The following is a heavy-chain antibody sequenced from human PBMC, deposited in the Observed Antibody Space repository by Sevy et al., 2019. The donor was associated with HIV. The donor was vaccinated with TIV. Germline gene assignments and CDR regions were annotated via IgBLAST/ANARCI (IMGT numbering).Heavy chain of an antibody. D-gene: IGHD1-26*01. V-gene: IGHV3-21*06. CDR2: ISGSSNYI. CDR3: ARGPPDGSYDYFDS. J-gene: IGHJ4*02. CDR1: GFTFNNFN. Sequence: GGALRLSCAASGFTFNNFNMNWVRQAPGKGLQWVSSISGSSNYIYYAESLKGRFIISRANVKDTVFLQMNSLSADDTAVYYCARGPPDGSYDYFDSWGQGTLVTVSS.